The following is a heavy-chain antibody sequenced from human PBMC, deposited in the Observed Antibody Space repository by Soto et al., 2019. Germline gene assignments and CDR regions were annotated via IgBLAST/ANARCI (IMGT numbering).Heavy chain of an antibody. CDR1: GDSISSSRYY. CDR3: ARYRYNWNDALCP. V-gene: IGHV4-39*01. Sequence: SETLSLTCTVSGDSISSSRYYWGWIRQPPGKGLEWIGSIYYSGSTYYNPSLKSRVTISVDTSKNQFSLKLSSVTAADTAVYYCARYRYNWNDALCPWGQGTLVTVSS. CDR2: IYYSGST. D-gene: IGHD1-20*01. J-gene: IGHJ5*02.